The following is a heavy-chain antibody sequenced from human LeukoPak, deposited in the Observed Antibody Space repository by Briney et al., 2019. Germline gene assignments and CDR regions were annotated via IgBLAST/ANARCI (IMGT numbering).Heavy chain of an antibody. CDR2: IYYSGST. D-gene: IGHD3-16*02. J-gene: IGHJ4*02. CDR1: GGSISSSSYY. V-gene: IGHV4-39*01. Sequence: PSETLSLTCTVSGGSISSSSYYWGWIRQPPGKGLEWIGSIYYSGSTYYNPSLKSRVTISVDTSKNQFSLKLSSVTAADTAVYYCARQGIMITLGGVIDHRDFDYWGQGTLVTVSS. CDR3: ARQGIMITLGGVIDHRDFDY.